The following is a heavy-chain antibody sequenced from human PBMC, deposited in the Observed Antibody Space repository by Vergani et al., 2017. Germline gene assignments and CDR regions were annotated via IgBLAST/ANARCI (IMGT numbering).Heavy chain of an antibody. CDR1: GFTFSSYA. J-gene: IGHJ4*02. Sequence: EVQLLESGGGLVQPGGSLRLSCAASGFTFSSYAMSWVRQAPGKGLEWVSAISGCGGSTYYADSVKGRFTISRDNSKNTLYLQMNSLRAEDTAVYYCAKVGGYGEGFDYWGQGTLVTVSS. D-gene: IGHD4-17*01. V-gene: IGHV3-23*01. CDR2: ISGCGGST. CDR3: AKVGGYGEGFDY.